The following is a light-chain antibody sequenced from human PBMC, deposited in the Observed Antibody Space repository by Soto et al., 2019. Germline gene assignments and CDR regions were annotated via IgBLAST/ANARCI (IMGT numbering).Light chain of an antibody. CDR3: QQFRT. CDR2: GAS. Sequence: EIVLTHSPGTLSLSPCERATLSCRASQSVSSSYLAWYQQKPGQAPRLLIYGASSRATGIPDRFSGSGSGTDFTLTLSRLEPEDFAVYYCQQFRTFGQGTKVDIK. CDR1: QSVSSSY. V-gene: IGKV3-20*01. J-gene: IGKJ1*01.